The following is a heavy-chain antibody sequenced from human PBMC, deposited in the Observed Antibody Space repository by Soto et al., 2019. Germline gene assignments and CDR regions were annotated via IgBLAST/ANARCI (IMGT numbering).Heavy chain of an antibody. Sequence: SETLSLTCAVYGGSFSGYYWSWIRQPPGKGLEWIGEINHSGSTNYNPSLKSRVTISVDTSKNQFSLKLSSVTAADTAVYYCARGLKVYDFWSGYARPHNYYGMDVWGQGTTVTVSS. CDR1: GGSFSGYY. J-gene: IGHJ6*02. V-gene: IGHV4-34*01. D-gene: IGHD3-3*01. CDR3: ARGLKVYDFWSGYARPHNYYGMDV. CDR2: INHSGST.